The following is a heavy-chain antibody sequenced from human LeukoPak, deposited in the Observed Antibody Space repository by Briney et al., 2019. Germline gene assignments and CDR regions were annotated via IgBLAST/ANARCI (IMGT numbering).Heavy chain of an antibody. Sequence: ASVKASCKASGYTFTSYYMHWVRQAPGQGLEWMGIINPSGGSTSYAQKFQGRVTMTRDTSTSTVYMELSSLRSEDTAVYYCALVGATKTYYFDYWGQGTLVTVSS. J-gene: IGHJ4*02. CDR2: INPSGGST. D-gene: IGHD1-26*01. CDR3: ALVGATKTYYFDY. CDR1: GYTFTSYY. V-gene: IGHV1-46*01.